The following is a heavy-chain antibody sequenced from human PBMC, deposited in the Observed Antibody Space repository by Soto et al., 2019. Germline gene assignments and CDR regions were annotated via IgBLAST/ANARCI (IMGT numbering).Heavy chain of an antibody. CDR1: GYTFTSYG. Sequence: QVQLVQSGAEVKKPGASVKVSCKASGYTFTSYGISWVRQAPGQGLEWMGWISAYNGNTNYAQKLQGRVTMTTDTSTSTAYMELRSLRSDDTAVYYCARATWTETYYDFWSGRSGSDWFDPWGQGTLVTVSS. V-gene: IGHV1-18*01. CDR3: ARATWTETYYDFWSGRSGSDWFDP. J-gene: IGHJ5*02. D-gene: IGHD3-3*01. CDR2: ISAYNGNT.